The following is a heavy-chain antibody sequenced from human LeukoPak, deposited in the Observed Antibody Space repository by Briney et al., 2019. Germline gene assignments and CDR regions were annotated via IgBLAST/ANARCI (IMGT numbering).Heavy chain of an antibody. Sequence: GGSLRLSCAASGFTVSSNYMSWVRQAPGKGLEWISYISSSGDTIFYADSVKGRFTISRDNAKNSLYLQMNSLRAEDTAVYYCARNSDYDILTGFGYWGQGTLVTVSS. V-gene: IGHV3-11*04. D-gene: IGHD3-9*01. J-gene: IGHJ4*02. CDR2: ISSSGDTI. CDR1: GFTVSSNY. CDR3: ARNSDYDILTGFGY.